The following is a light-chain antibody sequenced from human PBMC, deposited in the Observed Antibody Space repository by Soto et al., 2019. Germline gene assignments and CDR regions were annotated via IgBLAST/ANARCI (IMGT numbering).Light chain of an antibody. CDR1: QSVSSSY. J-gene: IGKJ5*01. Sequence: EIVLTQSPGTLSLSPGERATLSCRASQSVSSSYLAWYQQKPGQAPRLLIYGASGRATGIPDRFSGSGSGTNFTLTISRLEPEHFAVYYCQQYGSSPGITFGQGTRLEMK. CDR2: GAS. CDR3: QQYGSSPGIT. V-gene: IGKV3-20*01.